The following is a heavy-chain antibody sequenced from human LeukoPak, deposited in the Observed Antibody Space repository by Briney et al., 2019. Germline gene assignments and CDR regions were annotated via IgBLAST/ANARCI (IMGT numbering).Heavy chain of an antibody. CDR2: IFSNGNT. J-gene: IGHJ3*01. CDR1: GGSMNNYH. CDR3: ARRNDFDV. Sequence: SETLSLTCTASGGSMNNYHWGWIRQPPGKGLEWIGSIFSNGNTYDNPSLKSRVTISIDMAGNQFSLQLRSVTAADTAVYYCARRNDFDVWGRGTMVTVSS. V-gene: IGHV4-59*01.